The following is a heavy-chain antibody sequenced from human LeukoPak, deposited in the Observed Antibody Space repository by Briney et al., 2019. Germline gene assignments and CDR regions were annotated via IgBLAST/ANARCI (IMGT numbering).Heavy chain of an antibody. J-gene: IGHJ3*01. Sequence: GGSLRLSCTVSGFTVSSNSMSWVRQAPGKGLEWVSFIYNSSRIHYSDSVKGRFTISRDNSKNTLYLQMNSLRAEDTAVYYCAKGGPDWNYDAFDLWGQGTLVTVSS. V-gene: IGHV3-66*03. CDR3: AKGGPDWNYDAFDL. D-gene: IGHD1-7*01. CDR1: GFTVSSNS. CDR2: IYNSSRI.